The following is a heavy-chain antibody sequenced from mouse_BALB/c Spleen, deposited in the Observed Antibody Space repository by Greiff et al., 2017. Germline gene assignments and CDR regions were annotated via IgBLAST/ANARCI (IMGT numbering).Heavy chain of an antibody. Sequence: VQLQQSGAELVKPGASVKLSCTASGFNIKDTYMHWVKQRPEQGLEWIGRIDPANGNTKYDPKFQGKATITADTSSNTAYLQLSSLTSEDTAVYYCAREGSSPYYYAMDYWGQGTSVTVSS. V-gene: IGHV14-3*02. CDR1: GFNIKDTY. CDR2: IDPANGNT. D-gene: IGHD1-1*01. CDR3: AREGSSPYYYAMDY. J-gene: IGHJ4*01.